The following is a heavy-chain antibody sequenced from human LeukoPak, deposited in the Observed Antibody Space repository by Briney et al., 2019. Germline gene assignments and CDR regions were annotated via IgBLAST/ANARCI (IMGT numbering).Heavy chain of an antibody. D-gene: IGHD3-3*01. J-gene: IGHJ4*02. Sequence: ASVEVSCKASGYTFTSYGISWVRQAPGQGLEWMGWISAYNGNTNYAQKLQGRVTMTTDTSTSTAYMELRSLRSDDTAVYYCARESREYWSGYYTDLFDYWGQGTLVTVSS. CDR3: ARESREYWSGYYTDLFDY. CDR1: GYTFTSYG. CDR2: ISAYNGNT. V-gene: IGHV1-18*01.